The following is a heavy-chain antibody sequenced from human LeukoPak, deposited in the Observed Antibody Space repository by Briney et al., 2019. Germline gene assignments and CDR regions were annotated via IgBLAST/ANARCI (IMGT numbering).Heavy chain of an antibody. CDR1: GGSISSSNW. D-gene: IGHD3-10*01. CDR2: IYHSGST. J-gene: IGHJ4*02. CDR3: ARHHYYYGSGTYYTAIDS. Sequence: SGTLSLTCAVSGGSISSSNWWSWIRPPPGKGLEWIGEIYHSGSTNYNPSLKSRVTISVDTSKNQLSLKLSSVTAADTAVYFCARHHYYYGSGTYYTAIDSWGQGTLVTVSS. V-gene: IGHV4-4*02.